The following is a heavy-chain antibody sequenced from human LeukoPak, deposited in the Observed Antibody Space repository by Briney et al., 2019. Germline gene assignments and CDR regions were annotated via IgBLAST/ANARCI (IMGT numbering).Heavy chain of an antibody. CDR1: GGSVSSGDYY. Sequence: SETLSLTCIVSGGSVSSGDYYWSWIRQPPGKGLEWIAYIYYSGSPNYNPSLKSRVTISVDTSKNQFSLKLTSVTAADTTVYYCARQGCSGGTCSNYFDHWGQGTLVTVSS. J-gene: IGHJ4*02. V-gene: IGHV4-61*08. D-gene: IGHD2-15*01. CDR3: ARQGCSGGTCSNYFDH. CDR2: IYYSGSP.